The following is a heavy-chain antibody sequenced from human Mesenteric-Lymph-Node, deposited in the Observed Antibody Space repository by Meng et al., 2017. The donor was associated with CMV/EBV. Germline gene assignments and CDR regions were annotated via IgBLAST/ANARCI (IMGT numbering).Heavy chain of an antibody. J-gene: IGHJ4*02. Sequence: GSLRLSCAVYGGSFSGYYCSWIRQPPGKGLEWIGEINHSGSTNYNPSLKSRVTISVDTSKNQFSLKLSSVTAADTAVYYCARDSAIFGELSPFDYWGQGTLVTVSS. CDR3: ARDSAIFGELSPFDY. V-gene: IGHV4-34*01. CDR2: INHSGST. CDR1: GGSFSGYY. D-gene: IGHD3-10*01.